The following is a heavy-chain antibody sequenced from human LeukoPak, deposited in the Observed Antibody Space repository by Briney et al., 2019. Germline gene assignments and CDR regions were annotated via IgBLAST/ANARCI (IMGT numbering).Heavy chain of an antibody. CDR2: ISSSGSTI. V-gene: IGHV3-11*01. D-gene: IGHD3-22*01. CDR3: AKDYSDASGYSDAFDI. J-gene: IGHJ3*02. CDR1: GFTFSDYY. Sequence: GSLRLSCAASGFTFSDYYMSWIRQAPGKGLEWVSYISSSGSTIYYADSVKGRFTISRDNSKNTLYLQMNSLRVEDTAVYYCAKDYSDASGYSDAFDIWGQGTMVTVSS.